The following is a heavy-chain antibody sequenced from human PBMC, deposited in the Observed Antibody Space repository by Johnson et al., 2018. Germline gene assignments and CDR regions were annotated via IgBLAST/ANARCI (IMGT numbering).Heavy chain of an antibody. V-gene: IGHV3-30-3*01. J-gene: IGHJ3*02. CDR2: ISYDGSNK. D-gene: IGHD3-10*02. CDR1: GFTFSSYA. CDR3: GGEGVVRGADDAFDI. Sequence: QVQLVESGGGVVQPGRSLRLSCAASGFTFSSYAMHWVRQAPGKWLEWVAVISYDGSNKYYADSVKGRFTISRDNSKNTLYLQMNSLRAEDTVGYYCGGEGVVRGADDAFDIWGQGTTVTVSS.